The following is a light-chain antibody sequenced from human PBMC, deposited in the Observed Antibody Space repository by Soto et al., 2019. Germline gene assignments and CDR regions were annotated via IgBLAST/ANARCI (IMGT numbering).Light chain of an antibody. J-gene: IGLJ1*01. CDR2: GNN. CDR1: SSNIGAGFD. Sequence: QSVLTQPPSVSGAPGQRVTISCTGSSSNIGAGFDVHWYQQLPGTAPKVLIYGNNNRPSGVPDRFSGSKSGTSASLVIRGLQSEDEADYYCAAWDDILNGYVFGGGTKLTVL. CDR3: AAWDDILNGYV. V-gene: IGLV1-40*01.